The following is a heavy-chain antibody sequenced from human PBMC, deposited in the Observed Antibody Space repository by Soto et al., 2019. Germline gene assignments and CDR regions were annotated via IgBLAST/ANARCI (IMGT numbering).Heavy chain of an antibody. Sequence: GGSLRLSCAASGFTFSAYAMSWVRQTPGEGLEWVSCITGSGGSTSYADPVKGRFTISRDNTENTLYLQMNSLRAEDTAVYYCARERLDCSSTSCYPHFDYGGQGTLVTSPQ. CDR1: GFTFSAYA. V-gene: IGHV3-23*01. J-gene: IGHJ4*02. CDR3: ARERLDCSSTSCYPHFDY. CDR2: ITGSGGST. D-gene: IGHD2-2*01.